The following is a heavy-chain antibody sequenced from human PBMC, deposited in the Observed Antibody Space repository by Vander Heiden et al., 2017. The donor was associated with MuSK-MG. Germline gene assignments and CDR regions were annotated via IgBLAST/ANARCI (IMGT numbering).Heavy chain of an antibody. J-gene: IGHJ4*02. CDR3: AKDSSGWYGTTDY. CDR2: ISYDGSNK. Sequence: GFTFSSYGMHWVRQAPGKGLEWVAVISYDGSNKYYADSVKGRFTISRDNSKNTLYLQMNSLRAEDTAVYYCAKDSSGWYGTTDYWGQGTLVTVSS. D-gene: IGHD6-19*01. V-gene: IGHV3-30*18. CDR1: GFTFSSYG.